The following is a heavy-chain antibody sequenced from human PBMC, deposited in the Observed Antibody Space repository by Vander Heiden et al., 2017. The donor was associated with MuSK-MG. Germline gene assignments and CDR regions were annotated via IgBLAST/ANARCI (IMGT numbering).Heavy chain of an antibody. CDR3: ARDPRWFETAAGDAFDI. Sequence: EVQLVESGGGLVQPGGSLRLSCAASGFTFSSYWMHWVRKAPGEGEGWVLRIEGDGRSKSYPDSVKGRFTIARDNAKNTLYLQMNRLRVEDTAVYYCARDPRWFETAAGDAFDIWGQGTVVTVSS. J-gene: IGHJ3*02. V-gene: IGHV3-74*01. CDR1: GFTFSSYW. D-gene: IGHD6-13*01. CDR2: IEGDGRSK.